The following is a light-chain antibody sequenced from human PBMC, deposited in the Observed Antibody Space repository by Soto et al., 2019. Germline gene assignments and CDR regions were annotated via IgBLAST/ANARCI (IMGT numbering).Light chain of an antibody. Sequence: DIQMTQSPSTLSASVGDRVTITCRASQSISSWLAWYQQKPGKAPKLLIYDASSLESGVPSRFSGSGSGTEFTLTIRSLQPDDFATYYCQQYNSYSVTFGQGTKVEIQ. CDR2: DAS. CDR3: QQYNSYSVT. CDR1: QSISSW. J-gene: IGKJ1*01. V-gene: IGKV1-5*01.